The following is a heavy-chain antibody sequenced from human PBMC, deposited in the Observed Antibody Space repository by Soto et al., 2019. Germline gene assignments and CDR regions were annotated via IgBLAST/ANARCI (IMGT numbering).Heavy chain of an antibody. CDR3: AIRMYSTRWYYLDY. CDR2: ISAST. V-gene: IGHV3-23*01. Sequence: EMQLLESGGGLVQAGGSLRLSCAASGFTVSSYALNWVRQAPGGGLEWVSGISASTYYADSVKGRFTISRDTSKNTLYLQMNSLRAEDTAIYFCAIRMYSTRWYYLDYWGQGTLVTVSS. J-gene: IGHJ4*02. CDR1: GFTVSSYA. D-gene: IGHD6-13*01.